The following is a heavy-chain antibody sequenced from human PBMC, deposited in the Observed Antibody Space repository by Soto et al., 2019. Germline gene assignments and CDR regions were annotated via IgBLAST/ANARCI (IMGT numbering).Heavy chain of an antibody. Sequence: PGESLKISCQGSGYKFIDYWIVWVRQKPGKGLEWMGIIWPGDSETRYSPSFQGQVTISADKSINTAYLQWSSLKASDTAMYYCARMYTGYDYGYFDNWGQGTQVTV. CDR3: ARMYTGYDYGYFDN. CDR2: IWPGDSET. V-gene: IGHV5-51*01. D-gene: IGHD5-18*01. J-gene: IGHJ4*02. CDR1: GYKFIDYW.